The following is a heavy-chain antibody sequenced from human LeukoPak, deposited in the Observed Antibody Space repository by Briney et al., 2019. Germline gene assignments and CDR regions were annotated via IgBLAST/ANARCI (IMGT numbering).Heavy chain of an antibody. Sequence: SVKVSRKASGGTFSSYAISWVRQAPGQGLEWMGGIIPIFGTANYAQKFQGRVTITADESTSTAYMELSSLRSEDTAVYYCARERAYYYDSSRYYGMDVWGQGTTVTVSS. CDR2: IIPIFGTA. CDR1: GGTFSSYA. V-gene: IGHV1-69*13. CDR3: ARERAYYYDSSRYYGMDV. J-gene: IGHJ6*02. D-gene: IGHD3-22*01.